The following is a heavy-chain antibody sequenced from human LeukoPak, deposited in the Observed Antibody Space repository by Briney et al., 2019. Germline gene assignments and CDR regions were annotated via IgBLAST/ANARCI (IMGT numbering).Heavy chain of an antibody. Sequence: GESLKISCKGSGYSFTSYWIGWVRQMPGKGLEWMGIIYPGDSDTRYSPSFQGQVTISADKSISTAYLQWSSLKASDTAMYYCARAIAAASYYYYGMDGWGQGTTVTVSS. CDR3: ARAIAAASYYYYGMDG. J-gene: IGHJ6*02. CDR1: GYSFTSYW. V-gene: IGHV5-51*01. D-gene: IGHD6-25*01. CDR2: IYPGDSDT.